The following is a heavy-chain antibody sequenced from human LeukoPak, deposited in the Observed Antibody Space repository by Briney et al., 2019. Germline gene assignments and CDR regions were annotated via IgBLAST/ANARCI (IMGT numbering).Heavy chain of an antibody. Sequence: RPGGSLRLACAASGFTFSSYAMSSVRQAPGKGLELVSAISVSGGSTYYADSVKSRFTISRDNSKNTLYLQMNSLRAEDTAVYYCAKDPLQQLVPLGDYWGQGTLVTVSS. CDR2: ISVSGGST. D-gene: IGHD6-13*01. V-gene: IGHV3-23*01. CDR1: GFTFSSYA. CDR3: AKDPLQQLVPLGDY. J-gene: IGHJ4*02.